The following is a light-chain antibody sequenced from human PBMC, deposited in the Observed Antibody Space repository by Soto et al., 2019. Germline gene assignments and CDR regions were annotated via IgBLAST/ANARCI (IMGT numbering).Light chain of an antibody. Sequence: QSVLTQAAAVSGCPGQSITISCTGASSDVGGYNYVSWYQQHPGKAPKLMIYEVSNRPSGVSNRFSGSKSGNTASLTISGLQAEDEADYYCSSYTSSSPRVFGTGTKVTVL. CDR2: EVS. CDR3: SSYTSSSPRV. CDR1: SSDVGGYNY. V-gene: IGLV2-14*01. J-gene: IGLJ1*01.